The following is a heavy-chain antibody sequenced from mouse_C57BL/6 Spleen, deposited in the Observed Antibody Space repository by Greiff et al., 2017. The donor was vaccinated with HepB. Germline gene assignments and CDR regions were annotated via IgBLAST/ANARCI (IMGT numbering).Heavy chain of an antibody. CDR2: INPNNGGT. V-gene: IGHV1-22*01. CDR1: GYTFTDYN. J-gene: IGHJ2*01. CDR3: ARRANWLFYFDY. Sequence: EVQLQQSGPELVKPGASVKMSCKASGYTFTDYNMHWVKQSHGKSLEWIGYINPNNGGTSYNQKFKGKATLTVNKSSSTAYMELRSLTSEDSAVYYCARRANWLFYFDYWGQGTTLTVSS. D-gene: IGHD4-1*01.